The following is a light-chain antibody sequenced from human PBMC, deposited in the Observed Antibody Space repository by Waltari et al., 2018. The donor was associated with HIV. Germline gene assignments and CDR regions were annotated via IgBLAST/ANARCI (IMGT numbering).Light chain of an antibody. CDR2: AVS. Sequence: QSALTQPASVSGSPGQSITISCTGTSRDVGGYNYLSWYQQHPDKAPKLMIYAVSNRPSGVSNRFSGSKSGNTASLTISGFQAEDEADYYCTSYTSSSTVVFGGGTKLTVL. J-gene: IGLJ2*01. CDR1: SRDVGGYNY. V-gene: IGLV2-14*01. CDR3: TSYTSSSTVV.